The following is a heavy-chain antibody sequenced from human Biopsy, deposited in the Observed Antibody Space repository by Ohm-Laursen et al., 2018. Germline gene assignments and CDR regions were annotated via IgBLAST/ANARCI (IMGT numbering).Heavy chain of an antibody. Sequence: SLRLSCAPSAFTFSHYHMSWIRQAPGKGREWVSYITSGGSTTDYADSVKGRFTISRDNAKSSLFLQMNSLRAEDTAVYYCARDVEGFYSYAMDVWGQGTTVTVSS. V-gene: IGHV3-11*01. CDR1: AFTFSHYH. D-gene: IGHD5-24*01. J-gene: IGHJ6*02. CDR3: ARDVEGFYSYAMDV. CDR2: ITSGGSTT.